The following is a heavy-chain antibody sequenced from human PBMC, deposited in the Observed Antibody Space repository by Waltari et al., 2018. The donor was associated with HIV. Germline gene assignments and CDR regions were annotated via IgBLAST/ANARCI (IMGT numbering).Heavy chain of an antibody. D-gene: IGHD6-13*01. CDR3: ARILGFGIADPRAFDI. V-gene: IGHV1-3*01. CDR1: GSTFSNSV. J-gene: IGHJ3*02. Sequence: QVQLVQSGAEVKKPGASVKVSCTPSGSTFSNSVIHWVRQAPGQRLEWLGWINAGNGNTKYSQQFQGRVTITRDTSASTAYMELSSLRSEDTAVYYCARILGFGIADPRAFDIWGQGTMVTVSS. CDR2: INAGNGNT.